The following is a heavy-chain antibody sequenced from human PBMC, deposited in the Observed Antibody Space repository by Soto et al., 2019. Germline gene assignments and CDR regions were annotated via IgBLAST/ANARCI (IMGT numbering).Heavy chain of an antibody. V-gene: IGHV4-59*12. Sequence: PSETLSLTCTVSGGSIRSYCWTWIRQPPGEGLEWIGCICNSGSTNYNPSLKSRVTISVDTQMNQFSLQLSSVTAADTAVYYCARGYSSSSRGCCYYQFHQDVSSQGSTVLGSS. CDR1: GGSIRSYC. CDR3: ARGYSSSSRGCCYYQFHQDV. CDR2: ICNSGST. D-gene: IGHD6-6*01. J-gene: IGHJ6*02.